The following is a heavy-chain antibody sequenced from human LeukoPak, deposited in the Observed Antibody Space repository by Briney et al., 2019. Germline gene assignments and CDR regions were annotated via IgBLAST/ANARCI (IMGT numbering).Heavy chain of an antibody. J-gene: IGHJ4*02. CDR1: GYTFTGYY. V-gene: IGHV1-2*02. CDR3: ARPEAKYYYDSSGYYDY. CDR2: INPNSGGT. D-gene: IGHD3-22*01. Sequence: ASVKVSCKASGYTFTGYYMHWVRQAPGQGLEWMGWINPNSGGTNYAQKFQGRVTMTRDTSISAAYMELSRLRSDDTAVYYCARPEAKYYYDSSGYYDYWGQGTLVTVSS.